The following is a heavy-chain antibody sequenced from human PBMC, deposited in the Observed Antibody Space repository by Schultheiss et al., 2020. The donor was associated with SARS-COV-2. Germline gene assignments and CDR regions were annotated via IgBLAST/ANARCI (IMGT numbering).Heavy chain of an antibody. D-gene: IGHD3-9*01. CDR1: GFTFSSYA. J-gene: IGHJ4*02. Sequence: ESLKISCAASGFTFSSYAMSWVRQAPGKGLEWVSAISGSGGSTYYADSVKGRFTISRDNSKNTLYLQMNSLRAEDTAVYYCAKGGYYDILTGYYPNYFDYWGQGTLVTVSS. CDR2: ISGSGGST. CDR3: AKGGYYDILTGYYPNYFDY. V-gene: IGHV3-23*01.